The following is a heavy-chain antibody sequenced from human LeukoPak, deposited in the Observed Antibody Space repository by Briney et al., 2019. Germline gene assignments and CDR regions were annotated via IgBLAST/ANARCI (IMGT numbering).Heavy chain of an antibody. Sequence: TGGSLRLSCAASGFTFSSYATSWVRQAPGKGLEWVSAISGSGGSTYYADSVKGRFTISRDNSKNTLYLQMNSLRAEDTAVYYCAKDGWYAEYFQHWGQGTLVTVSS. D-gene: IGHD6-19*01. CDR2: ISGSGGST. V-gene: IGHV3-23*01. CDR1: GFTFSSYA. J-gene: IGHJ1*01. CDR3: AKDGWYAEYFQH.